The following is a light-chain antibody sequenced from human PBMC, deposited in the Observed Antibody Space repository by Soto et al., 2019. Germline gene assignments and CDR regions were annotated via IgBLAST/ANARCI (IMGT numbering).Light chain of an antibody. V-gene: IGLV2-11*01. J-gene: IGLJ1*01. CDR2: DVS. CDR3: CSYAGSYTLYV. CDR1: SSDVGGYSY. Sequence: QSALTQPRSVSGSPGQSVTISCTGTSSDVGGYSYVSWFQQHPGKAPKLMINDVSKRPSGVPDRFSGSKTGNTASLTISGLQAEDGADYYCCSYAGSYTLYVFGTGTKLTVL.